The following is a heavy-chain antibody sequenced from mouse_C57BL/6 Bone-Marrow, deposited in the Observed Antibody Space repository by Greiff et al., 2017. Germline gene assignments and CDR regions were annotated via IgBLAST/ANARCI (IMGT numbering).Heavy chain of an antibody. D-gene: IGHD2-14*01. V-gene: IGHV1-15*01. CDR1: GYTFTDYE. CDR3: TTWDYRFAY. J-gene: IGHJ2*01. CDR2: IDPETGGT. Sequence: QVQLQQSGAELVRPGASVTLSCKASGYTFTDYEMHWVKQTPVHGLEWIGAIDPETGGTAYNQKFKGKAILTADKSSSTAYMELRSLTSEDSAVXYYTTWDYRFAYGGQGTTLTVSA.